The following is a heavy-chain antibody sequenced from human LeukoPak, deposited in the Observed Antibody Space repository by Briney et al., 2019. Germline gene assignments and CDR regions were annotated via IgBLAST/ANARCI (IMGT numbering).Heavy chain of an antibody. CDR3: ARDHAVAVPLDY. J-gene: IGHJ4*02. Sequence: GGSLRLSCAASGFTFSSYSMNWVRQAPGKGLEWVSSISSSSSYIYYADSVKGRFTISRDNAKNSLYLQMNSLRAEDTAVYYCARDHAVAVPLDYWGQGTLVTVSS. CDR1: GFTFSSYS. V-gene: IGHV3-21*01. D-gene: IGHD6-19*01. CDR2: ISSSSSYI.